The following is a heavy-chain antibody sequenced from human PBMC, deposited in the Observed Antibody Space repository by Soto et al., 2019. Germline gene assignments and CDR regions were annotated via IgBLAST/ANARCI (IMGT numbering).Heavy chain of an antibody. V-gene: IGHV1-69*01. CDR1: GGTFSSYA. Sequence: QVQLVQSGAEVKKPGSSVKVSCKASGGTFSSYAISWVRQAPGQGLEWMGGIIPIFGTANYAQKFQGRVTITADESTSTAYMELSRLRSEDTAVYYCARGGYYGSGSYCFDYWGRGTLVTVSS. CDR3: ARGGYYGSGSYCFDY. D-gene: IGHD3-10*01. J-gene: IGHJ4*02. CDR2: IIPIFGTA.